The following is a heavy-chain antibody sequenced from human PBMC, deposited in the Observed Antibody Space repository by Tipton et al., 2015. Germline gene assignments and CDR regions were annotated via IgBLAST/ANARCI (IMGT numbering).Heavy chain of an antibody. CDR1: HGSISLSY. Sequence: TLSLTCTVSHGSISLSYWSWMRQPPGKGLEWIGSIFYRGTTNYNPSLKSRVTMSVDTSKKQFSLNLSSVTAADTAIYYCARDASGWFVDAMDVWGQGTTVTVSS. J-gene: IGHJ6*02. V-gene: IGHV4-59*01. CDR3: ARDASGWFVDAMDV. CDR2: IFYRGTT. D-gene: IGHD6-19*01.